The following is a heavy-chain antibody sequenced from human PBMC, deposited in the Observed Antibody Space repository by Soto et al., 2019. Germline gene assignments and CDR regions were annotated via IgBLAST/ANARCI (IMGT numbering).Heavy chain of an antibody. CDR2: ISYDGSNK. D-gene: IGHD4-17*01. CDR3: AKDGHGDFDY. Sequence: QVQLVESGGGVVQPGRSLRLSCAASGFTFSSYGMHWVRQAPGKGLEWVAVISYDGSNKYYADSVKGRCTMSRDNSKNTLYLQMNSLRAEDTAVYYCAKDGHGDFDYWGQGTLVTVSS. CDR1: GFTFSSYG. V-gene: IGHV3-30*18. J-gene: IGHJ4*02.